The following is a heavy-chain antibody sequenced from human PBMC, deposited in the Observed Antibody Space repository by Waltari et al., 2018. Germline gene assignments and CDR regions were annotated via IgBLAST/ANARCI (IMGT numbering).Heavy chain of an antibody. CDR2: IIPIFGTA. Sequence: QVQLVQSGAEVQKPGSSVKVSCKASGGTFSRYAISWVRQAPGQGLEWMGGIIPIFGTANYAQKFQGRVTITADESTSTAYMELSSLRSEDTAVYYCARGYYYDSSGYYPTDAFDIWGQGTMVTVSS. V-gene: IGHV1-69*01. D-gene: IGHD3-22*01. J-gene: IGHJ3*02. CDR1: GGTFSRYA. CDR3: ARGYYYDSSGYYPTDAFDI.